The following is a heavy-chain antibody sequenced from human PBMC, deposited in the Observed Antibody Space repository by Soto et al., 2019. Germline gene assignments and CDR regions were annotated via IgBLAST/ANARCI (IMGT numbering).Heavy chain of an antibody. CDR1: AYTVTELS. CDR3: AIESPTREITPLHYSGMDV. Sequence: ASVKVSCKLSAYTVTELSIHWVRQAPGKGLEWMGNFEPEDGEKFYAQKFQGRVKMTEDTTTDTAYLELSSLTSADTAIYYCAIESPTREITPLHYSGMDVWGQGTTVTVSS. CDR2: FEPEDGEK. V-gene: IGHV1-24*01. J-gene: IGHJ6*02. D-gene: IGHD1-1*01.